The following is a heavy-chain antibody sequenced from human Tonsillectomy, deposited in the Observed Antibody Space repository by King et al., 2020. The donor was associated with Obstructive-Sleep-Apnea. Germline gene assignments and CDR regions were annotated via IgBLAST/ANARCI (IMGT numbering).Heavy chain of an antibody. CDR3: ARWGPQYCIGGSCYSYFDY. CDR2: IYYTGST. CDR1: DGSISSHY. J-gene: IGHJ4*02. V-gene: IGHV4-59*08. D-gene: IGHD2-15*01. Sequence: VQLQESGPGLVKPSETLSLICTVSDGSISSHYWSWIRQPPGKGLEWFGYIYYTGSTSYNPSLKNQVAMSVDTSKNQFSLKLTSVTAADTAVYYCARWGPQYCIGGSCYSYFDYWGQGTLVTVSS.